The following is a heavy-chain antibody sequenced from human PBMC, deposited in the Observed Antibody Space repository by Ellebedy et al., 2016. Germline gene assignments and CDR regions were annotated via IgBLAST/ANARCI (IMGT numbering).Heavy chain of an antibody. CDR2: ISAYNGNT. Sequence: ASVKVSCXASGYTFTSYGISWVRQAPGQGLEWMGWISAYNGNTNYAQKLQGRVTMTTDTSTSTAYMELRSLRSDDTAVYYCARDSSGWWDYYYYGMDVWGQGTTVTVSS. V-gene: IGHV1-18*01. CDR3: ARDSSGWWDYYYYGMDV. J-gene: IGHJ6*02. CDR1: GYTFTSYG. D-gene: IGHD6-19*01.